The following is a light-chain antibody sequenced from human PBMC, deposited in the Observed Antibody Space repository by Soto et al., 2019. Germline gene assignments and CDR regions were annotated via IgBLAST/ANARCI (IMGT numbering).Light chain of an antibody. CDR1: SSNIGAGYD. CDR2: GNS. V-gene: IGLV1-40*01. Sequence: QAVLTQPPSVSGAPGQRVTISCTGSSSNIGAGYDVHGYQQLPGTAPKLLIYGNSNRPSGVPDRFSGSKSGTSASLAITGLQAEDEADYYCQSYDSSLSRGVFGGGTKLTVL. J-gene: IGLJ2*01. CDR3: QSYDSSLSRGV.